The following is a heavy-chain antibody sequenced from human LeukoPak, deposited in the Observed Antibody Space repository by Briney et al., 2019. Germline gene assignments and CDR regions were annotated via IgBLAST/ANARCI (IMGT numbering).Heavy chain of an antibody. CDR1: VXSISSYY. CDR3: ATDFYGSGSYFDY. CDR2: IYFSGST. D-gene: IGHD3-10*01. Sequence: SETLSLTCTVSVXSISSYYWSWIRQPPGKGLEWIGYIYFSGSTNYNPSLKSRVTISVDTSKNQFSLKLSSVTAADTAVYYCATDFYGSGSYFDYWGQGTLVTVSS. V-gene: IGHV4-59*01. J-gene: IGHJ4*02.